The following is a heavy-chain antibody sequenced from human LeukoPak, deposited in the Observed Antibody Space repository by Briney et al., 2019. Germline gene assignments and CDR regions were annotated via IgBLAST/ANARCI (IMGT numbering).Heavy chain of an antibody. J-gene: IGHJ4*02. CDR1: GFTVSSNY. Sequence: GGSLRLSCAASGFTVSSNYMSWVRQAPGKGLEWVANIKQDGSEKYYVDSVKGRFTISRDNAKNSLYLQMNSLRAEDTAVYYCARDGGYGDYCFDYWGQGTLVTVSS. CDR2: IKQDGSEK. CDR3: ARDGGYGDYCFDY. D-gene: IGHD4-17*01. V-gene: IGHV3-7*01.